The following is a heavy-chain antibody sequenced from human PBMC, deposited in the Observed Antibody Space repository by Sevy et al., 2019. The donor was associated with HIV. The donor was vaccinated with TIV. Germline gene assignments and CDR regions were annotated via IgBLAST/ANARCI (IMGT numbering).Heavy chain of an antibody. J-gene: IGHJ4*02. V-gene: IGHV3-23*01. CDR1: GFTFAKYS. CDR2: LSFGCGRI. CDR3: AREGCTQPHDY. Sequence: GGSLRLSCAASGFTFAKYSMSWVRQAPGKGLEWVSTLSFGCGRINYADSVKGRFTISRDDSKNTLFLQMNSLRAEDTATYFCAREGCTQPHDYLGQGTLVTVSS. D-gene: IGHD2-8*01.